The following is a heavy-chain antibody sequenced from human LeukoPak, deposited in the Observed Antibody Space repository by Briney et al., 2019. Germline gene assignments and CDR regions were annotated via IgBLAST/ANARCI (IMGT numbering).Heavy chain of an antibody. CDR3: ARGYCSGGSCYSGDY. Sequence: GSPVKVSCKASGGTFSSYAISWVRQAPGQGLEWMGRIIPIFGIANYAQKFQGRVTITADKSTSTAYMELSSLRSEDTAVYYCARGYCSGGSCYSGDYRGQGTLVTVSS. CDR1: GGTFSSYA. V-gene: IGHV1-69*04. CDR2: IIPIFGIA. J-gene: IGHJ4*02. D-gene: IGHD2-15*01.